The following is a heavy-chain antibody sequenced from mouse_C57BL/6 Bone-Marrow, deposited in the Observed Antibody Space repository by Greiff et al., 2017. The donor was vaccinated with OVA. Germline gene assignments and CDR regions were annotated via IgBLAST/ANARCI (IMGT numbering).Heavy chain of an antibody. V-gene: IGHV5-16*01. CDR1: GFTFSDYY. D-gene: IGHD4-1*02. CDR3: GRDGATGTGDFEV. Sequence: EVKLMESEGGLVQPGSSMKLSCTASGFTFSDYYMAWVRQVPDKGLEWVANINYDGSSTSYLDSLKSRFIISRDTAKNILYLQMSSLKSEDAAAYYCGRDGATGTGDFEVWGTGTTVTASS. CDR2: INYDGSST. J-gene: IGHJ1*03.